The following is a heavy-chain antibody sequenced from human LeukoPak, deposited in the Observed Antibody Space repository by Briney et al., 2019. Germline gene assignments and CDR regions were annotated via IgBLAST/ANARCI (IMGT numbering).Heavy chain of an antibody. D-gene: IGHD5-18*01. Sequence: ASVKVSCKASGYTFTSYGISWVRQAPGQGLEWMGWISAYNGNTNYAQKLQGRVTMTTDTSTSTAYMELRSLRSDDTAVYYCARDGSGYSYGYLFDYWGQGTLVTVSS. CDR3: ARDGSGYSYGYLFDY. V-gene: IGHV1-18*01. CDR1: GYTFTSYG. J-gene: IGHJ4*02. CDR2: ISAYNGNT.